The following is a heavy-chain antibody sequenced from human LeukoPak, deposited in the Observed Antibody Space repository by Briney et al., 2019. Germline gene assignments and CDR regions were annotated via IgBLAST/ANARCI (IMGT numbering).Heavy chain of an antibody. CDR3: VGELATKYHQENYFYYYMDV. Sequence: SETLSLSCSVSGASISRITYHWGWIRQPPGKGLEWIASLYDGGTTYYNSSLKSRFTISPETSTNQVSLKLRSVTTADTDMYFCVGELATKYHQENYFYYYMDVWGKGTTVIVSS. CDR1: GASISRITYH. CDR2: LYDGGTT. D-gene: IGHD3-10*01. V-gene: IGHV4-39*01. J-gene: IGHJ6*03.